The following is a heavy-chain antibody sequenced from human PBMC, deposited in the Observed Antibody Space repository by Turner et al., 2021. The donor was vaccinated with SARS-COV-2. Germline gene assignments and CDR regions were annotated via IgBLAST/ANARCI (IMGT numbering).Heavy chain of an antibody. Sequence: VQLVESGGGVVQPGRSLRLSCAASGFTFSSYAMHWVRQAPGKGLEWVAVISYDGSNKYYADSVKGRFTISRDNSKNTLYLQMNSLRAEDTAVYYCARVTDYYGSGSYYTSYYYGMDVWGQGTTVTVSS. J-gene: IGHJ6*02. V-gene: IGHV3-30-3*01. CDR2: ISYDGSNK. D-gene: IGHD3-10*01. CDR1: GFTFSSYA. CDR3: ARVTDYYGSGSYYTSYYYGMDV.